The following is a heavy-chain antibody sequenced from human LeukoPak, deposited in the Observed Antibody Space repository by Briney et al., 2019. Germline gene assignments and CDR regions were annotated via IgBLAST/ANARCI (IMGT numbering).Heavy chain of an antibody. V-gene: IGHV4-59*08. CDR1: GGSISSYY. CDR3: ASGILTGYYAMDV. CDR2: IYYSGST. D-gene: IGHD3-9*01. J-gene: IGHJ6*02. Sequence: SETLSLTCTVSGGSISSYYWSWIRQFPGKGLEWIGYIYYSGSTNYDPSLKSRVTISVDTSKNQFSLKLTSMTAADTAVYYCASGILTGYYAMDVWGQGTTVIVSS.